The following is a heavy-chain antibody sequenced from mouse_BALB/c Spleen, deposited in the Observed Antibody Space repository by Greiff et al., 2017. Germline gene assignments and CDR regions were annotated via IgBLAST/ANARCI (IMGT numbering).Heavy chain of an antibody. V-gene: IGHV1S137*01. CDR2: ISTYYGDA. CDR1: GYTFTDYA. J-gene: IGHJ3*01. Sequence: QVQLQQSGAELVRPGVSVKISCKGSGYTFTDYAMHWVKQSHAKSLEWIGVISTYYGDASYNQKFKGKATMTVDKSSSTAYMELARLTSEDSAIYYCARGGNYAWFAYWGQGTLVTVSA. CDR3: ARGGNYAWFAY. D-gene: IGHD2-1*01.